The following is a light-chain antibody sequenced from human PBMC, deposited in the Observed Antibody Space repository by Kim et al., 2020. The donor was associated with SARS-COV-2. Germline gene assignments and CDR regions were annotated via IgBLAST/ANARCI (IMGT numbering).Light chain of an antibody. CDR3: QQRSNWCT. CDR1: QSVIIA. Sequence: SLAPGDTPTLASRDSQSVIIALAWYQPKPGHAPSLLIDYATARAAGIPARCSGSGSETDFTLTISSPEPEDFAVYYCQQRSNWCTFGQGTKVEIK. V-gene: IGKV3-11*01. CDR2: YAT. J-gene: IGKJ1*01.